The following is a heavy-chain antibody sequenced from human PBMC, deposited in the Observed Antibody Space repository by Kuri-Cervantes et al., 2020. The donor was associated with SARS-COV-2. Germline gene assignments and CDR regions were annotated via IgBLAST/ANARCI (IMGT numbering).Heavy chain of an antibody. V-gene: IGHV4-34*01. Sequence: SETLSLTCAVYGGSLSGYYRSWIRQPPGKGLEWIGEINHSGSTNYNPSLKSRVTISVDTSKNQFSLKLSSVTAADTAVYYCARGITIFGVVMDLGWFDPWGQGTLVTVSS. CDR2: INHSGST. CDR3: ARGITIFGVVMDLGWFDP. D-gene: IGHD3-3*01. J-gene: IGHJ5*02. CDR1: GGSLSGYY.